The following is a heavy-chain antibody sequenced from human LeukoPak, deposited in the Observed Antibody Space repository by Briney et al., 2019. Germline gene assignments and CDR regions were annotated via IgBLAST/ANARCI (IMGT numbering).Heavy chain of an antibody. CDR2: ITSSGDGT. CDR1: GFTFSSYA. Sequence: GASLRLSCTASGFTFSSYAMTWVRQAPGKGLECVSTITSSGDGTYYADSVKGRFTISRDNPKNTLYLQMNSLRAEDTAVYYCAKDYDSSGNDFPLDYWGQGTLVTVSS. D-gene: IGHD3-22*01. J-gene: IGHJ4*02. V-gene: IGHV3-23*01. CDR3: AKDYDSSGNDFPLDY.